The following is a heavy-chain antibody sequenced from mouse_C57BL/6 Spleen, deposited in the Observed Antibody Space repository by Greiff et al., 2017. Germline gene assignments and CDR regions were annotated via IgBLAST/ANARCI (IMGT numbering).Heavy chain of an antibody. D-gene: IGHD1-1*01. Sequence: EVKLVESGGGLVQPGGSLSLSCAASGFTFTDYYMSWVRQPPGKALEWLGFIRNKANGYTTEYSAFVKGRFSISRDNSPSILYLQMKALRAEDSATYYYASAYYCGSSNWYFDVWGTGTTVTVSS. CDR2: IRNKANGYTT. CDR3: ASAYYCGSSNWYFDV. V-gene: IGHV7-3*01. CDR1: GFTFTDYY. J-gene: IGHJ1*03.